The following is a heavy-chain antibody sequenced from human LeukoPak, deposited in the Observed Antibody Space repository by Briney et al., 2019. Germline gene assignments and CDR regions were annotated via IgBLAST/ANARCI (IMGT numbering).Heavy chain of an antibody. J-gene: IGHJ4*02. V-gene: IGHV3-7*01. CDR2: IKQDGSEK. CDR1: GFTFRDSW. Sequence: GGSLRLSCAASGFTFRDSWMDWVRQAPGKGLEWVANIKQDGSEKYYVDSVKGRFTISRDNAKNSLYLQMNSLRAEDTAVSYCSRSLNYWGQGTLVTVSS. CDR3: SRSLNY.